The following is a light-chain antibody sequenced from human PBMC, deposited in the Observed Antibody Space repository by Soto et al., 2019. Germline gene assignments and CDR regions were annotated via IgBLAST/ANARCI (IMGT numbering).Light chain of an antibody. CDR1: QSISSY. CDR2: AAS. CDR3: QQSNL. V-gene: IGKV1-39*01. Sequence: DIQMTQSPSSLSASVGDRVTITCRASQSISSYLNWYQQKPGKAPKLLIYAASSLQSGVPSRFSGSGSGTDCTLTISGLQPEDFANYYCQQSNLFGQGTKLEIK. J-gene: IGKJ2*01.